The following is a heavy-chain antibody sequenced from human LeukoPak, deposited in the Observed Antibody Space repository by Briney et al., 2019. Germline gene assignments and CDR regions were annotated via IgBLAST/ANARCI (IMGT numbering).Heavy chain of an antibody. V-gene: IGHV1-18*01. CDR3: ARVRCSSTSCLNWFDP. Sequence: ASVKVSCKASGYTFTIYGISWVRQAPGQGLEWMGWISAYNGNTNYAQKLQGRVTMTTDTSTSTAYMELRSLRSDDTAVYYCARVRCSSTSCLNWFDPWGQGTLVTVSS. D-gene: IGHD2-2*01. J-gene: IGHJ5*02. CDR1: GYTFTIYG. CDR2: ISAYNGNT.